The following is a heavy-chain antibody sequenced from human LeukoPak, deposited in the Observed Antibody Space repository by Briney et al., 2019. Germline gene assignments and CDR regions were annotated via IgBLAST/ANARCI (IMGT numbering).Heavy chain of an antibody. CDR3: AKALIAVAGLDY. D-gene: IGHD6-19*01. V-gene: IGHV3-48*03. Sequence: SGGSLRLSCAASGFTFSSYEMNWVRQAPGKGLEWVSYISSSGSTIYYADSVKGRFTISRDNSKNTLYLQMNSLRAEDTAVYYCAKALIAVAGLDYWGQGTLVTVSP. CDR1: GFTFSSYE. J-gene: IGHJ4*02. CDR2: ISSSGSTI.